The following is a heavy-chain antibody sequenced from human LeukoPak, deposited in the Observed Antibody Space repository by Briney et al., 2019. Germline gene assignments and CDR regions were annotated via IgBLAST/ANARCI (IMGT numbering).Heavy chain of an antibody. CDR1: GFTFYDYA. J-gene: IGHJ6*03. D-gene: IGHD6-13*01. V-gene: IGHV3-43D*03. CDR2: ITWDGGST. CDR3: AKEGVAAVARVNYYYMDV. Sequence: GGSLRLSCAASGFTFYDYAMHWVGQAPGKGLEWVSLITWDGGSTYYADSVKGRFTISRDNSKNSLYLQMISLRAEDTALYYCAKEGVAAVARVNYYYMDVWGKGTTVTASS.